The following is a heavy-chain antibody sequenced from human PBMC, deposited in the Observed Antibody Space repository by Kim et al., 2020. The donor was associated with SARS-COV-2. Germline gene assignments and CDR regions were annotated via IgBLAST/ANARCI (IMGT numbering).Heavy chain of an antibody. V-gene: IGHV3-30*18. CDR2: IGNDGSNY. D-gene: IGHD2-21*01. J-gene: IGHJ2*01. CDR1: GFTFNNYA. CDR3: AKEVGMVAISYWYFDL. Sequence: GGSLRLSCAASGFTFNNYAMRWVRQAPGKGLEWVSGIGNDGSNYYYADSVNGRFTVSRDNSKNTLHLQMKSLRAEDTAVYYCAKEVGMVAISYWYFDLWG.